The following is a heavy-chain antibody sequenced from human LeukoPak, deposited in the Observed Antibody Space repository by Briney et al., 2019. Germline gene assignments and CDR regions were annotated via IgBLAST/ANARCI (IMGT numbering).Heavy chain of an antibody. CDR3: ARIQTYYYDRDAFDI. J-gene: IGHJ3*02. CDR1: GYSISSGYY. V-gene: IGHV4-38-2*02. Sequence: PSETLSLTCTVSGYSISSGYYWGWIRQPPGKGLEWIGSIYHSGSTYYNPSLKSRVTISIDTAKNQFSLKLSSVTAADTAVYYCARIQTYYYDRDAFDIWGQGTMVTVTS. CDR2: IYHSGST. D-gene: IGHD3-10*02.